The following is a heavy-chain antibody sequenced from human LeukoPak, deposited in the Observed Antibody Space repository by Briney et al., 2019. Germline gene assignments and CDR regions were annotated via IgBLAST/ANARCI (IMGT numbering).Heavy chain of an antibody. Sequence: SQTLSLTCAISGDSVSSNSAAWNWIRQSPSRGLEWLGRTYYRSKWYNDYAVSVKSRITINPDTSKNQFSLQLNSVTPEDTAVYYCARDRRTVGSGSYRRLWFDPWGQGTLVTVSS. CDR2: TYYRSKWYN. J-gene: IGHJ5*02. V-gene: IGHV6-1*01. CDR3: ARDRRTVGSGSYRRLWFDP. CDR1: GDSVSSNSAA. D-gene: IGHD3-10*01.